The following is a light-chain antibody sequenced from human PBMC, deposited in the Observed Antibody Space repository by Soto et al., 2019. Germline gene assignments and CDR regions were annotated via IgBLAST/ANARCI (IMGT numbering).Light chain of an antibody. V-gene: IGKV3-20*01. J-gene: IGKJ1*01. Sequence: IGLTQSPGTLSLSQGERATLSCRASQSVSSSYLAWYQQKPGQAPRLLIYGASSRATGIPDRFSGSGSGTDFTLTISRLEPEDFAVYYCQQYGSSPTFGQGTKVDI. CDR1: QSVSSSY. CDR2: GAS. CDR3: QQYGSSPT.